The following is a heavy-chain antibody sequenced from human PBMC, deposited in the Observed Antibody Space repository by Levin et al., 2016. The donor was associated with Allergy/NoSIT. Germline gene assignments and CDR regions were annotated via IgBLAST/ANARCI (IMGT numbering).Heavy chain of an antibody. CDR3: ARAAITMVRGVILYYYYGMDV. CDR1: VYTFTGYY. CDR2: INPNSGGT. J-gene: IGHJ6*02. V-gene: IGHV1-2*04. D-gene: IGHD3-10*01. Sequence: ASVKVSCKASVYTFTGYYMHWVRQAPGQGLEWMGWINPNSGGTNYAQKFQGWVTMTRDTSISTAYMELSRLRSDDTAVYYCARAAITMVRGVILYYYYGMDVWGQGTTVTVSS.